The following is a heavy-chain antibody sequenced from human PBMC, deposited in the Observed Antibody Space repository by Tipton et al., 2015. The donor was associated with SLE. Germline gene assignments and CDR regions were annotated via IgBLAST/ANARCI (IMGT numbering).Heavy chain of an antibody. CDR1: GFTFNIYS. V-gene: IGHV3-74*01. CDR3: AREGYSSSSTNPYYYYGMDV. D-gene: IGHD6-6*01. J-gene: IGHJ6*02. Sequence: SLRLSCAASGFTFNIYSMNWVRQAPGKGLEWVSRINSDGSSTSYADSVKGRFTISRDNAKNTLYLQMNSLRAEDTAVYYCAREGYSSSSTNPYYYYGMDVWGQGTTVTVCS. CDR2: INSDGSST.